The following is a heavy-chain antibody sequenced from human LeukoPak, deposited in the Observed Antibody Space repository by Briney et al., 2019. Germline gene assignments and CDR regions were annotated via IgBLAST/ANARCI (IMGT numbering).Heavy chain of an antibody. CDR1: GGTFSSYA. J-gene: IGHJ4*02. Sequence: ASVKVSCKASGGTFSSYAISWVRQAPGQGLEWMGGIIPIFGTANYAQKFQGRVTITADESTSTAYMELSSLRSEDTAVYYCARVKRYDFWSGLIFDYWGQGTLVTVSS. CDR2: IIPIFGTA. D-gene: IGHD3-3*01. CDR3: ARVKRYDFWSGLIFDY. V-gene: IGHV1-69*13.